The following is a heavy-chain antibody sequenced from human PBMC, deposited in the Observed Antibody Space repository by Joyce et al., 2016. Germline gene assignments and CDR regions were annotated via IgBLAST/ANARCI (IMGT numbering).Heavy chain of an antibody. CDR1: GFTTFTSFA. CDR2: ISYDGGNK. V-gene: IGHV3-30-3*01. Sequence: QVQLVESGGGVVQPGRSLRRSCAASGFTTFTSFALHWVRQAPGKGLDGVARISYDGGNKNYADAVKGRFTISRDNSKNTMYLQMNSLRVEDTAVYYCARGDPRIATEFYGLDVWGQGTTVTVSS. J-gene: IGHJ6*02. CDR3: ARGDPRIATEFYGLDV. D-gene: IGHD6-13*01.